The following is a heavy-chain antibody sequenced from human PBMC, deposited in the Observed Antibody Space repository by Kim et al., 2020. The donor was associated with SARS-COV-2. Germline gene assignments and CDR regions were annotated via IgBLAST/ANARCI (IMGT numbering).Heavy chain of an antibody. CDR2: A. CDR3: ARGQQWLVPDY. J-gene: IGHJ4*02. Sequence: ANYAQTFQGSVTITADKSTSTAYMELSSLRSEDTAVYYCARGQQWLVPDYWGQGTLVTVSS. D-gene: IGHD6-19*01. V-gene: IGHV1-69*04.